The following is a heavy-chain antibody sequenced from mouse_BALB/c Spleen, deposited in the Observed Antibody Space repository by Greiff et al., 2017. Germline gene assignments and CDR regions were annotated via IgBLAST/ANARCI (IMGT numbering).Heavy chain of an antibody. J-gene: IGHJ3*01. V-gene: IGHV5-6-3*01. CDR2: INSNGGST. CDR1: GFTFSSYG. D-gene: IGHD3-1*01. CDR3: ARETGLAY. Sequence: EVQGVESGGGLVQPGGSLKLSCAASGFTFSSYGMSWVRQTPDKRLELVATINSNGGSTYYPDSVKGRFTISRDNAKNTLYLQMSSLKSEDTAMYYCARETGLAYWGQGTLVTVSA.